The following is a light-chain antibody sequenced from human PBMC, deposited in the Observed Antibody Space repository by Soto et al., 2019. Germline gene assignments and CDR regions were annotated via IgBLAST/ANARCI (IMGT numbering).Light chain of an antibody. CDR3: QQYYNTTPT. J-gene: IGKJ2*01. CDR2: WAS. Sequence: DIVMTQSPDSLAVSLGERATINCKSSQSVLYSSNNKNYLAWYQQKPGQPPKLLIYWASTRESGVPDRFSGSGSVTDFTLTISSLQTEDVAVYYCQQYYNTTPTFGQGTKLEIK. CDR1: QSVLYSSNNKNY. V-gene: IGKV4-1*01.